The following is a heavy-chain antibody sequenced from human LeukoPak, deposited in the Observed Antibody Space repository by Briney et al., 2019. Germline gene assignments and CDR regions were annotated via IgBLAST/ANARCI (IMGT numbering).Heavy chain of an antibody. Sequence: PGGSLRLSCSASGFSFSTYPIHWVRQAPGKGVEYVAGISSQGGTTNYADSVKGRFSISRDNSKNTLYLQMNSLRAEDTAVYYCARRSGNIEYWGQGTLVTVSS. CDR3: ARRSGNIEY. V-gene: IGHV3-64*04. J-gene: IGHJ4*02. D-gene: IGHD4-23*01. CDR1: GFSFSTYP. CDR2: ISSQGGTT.